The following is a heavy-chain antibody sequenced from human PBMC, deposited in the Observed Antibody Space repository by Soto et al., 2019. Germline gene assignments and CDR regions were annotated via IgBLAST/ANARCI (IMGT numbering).Heavy chain of an antibody. CDR2: IIPVLGTA. Sequence: QVQLVQSGAEVKKPGSSVKVSCKASGGTFSTYPISWVRQAPGHGLEWMGGIIPVLGTANYAQRFQDRVTITEDESTITAYMDLSNLISEEPAFYYCPRGPSNYHPLTCYPAYYFDDWGQGTLVTVSS. V-gene: IGHV1-69*11. D-gene: IGHD3-9*01. J-gene: IGHJ4*02. CDR3: PRGPSNYHPLTCYPAYYFDD. CDR1: GGTFSTYP.